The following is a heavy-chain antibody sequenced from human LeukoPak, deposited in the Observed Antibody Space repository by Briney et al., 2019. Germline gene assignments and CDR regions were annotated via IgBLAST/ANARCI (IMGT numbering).Heavy chain of an antibody. D-gene: IGHD3-3*01. J-gene: IGHJ6*02. CDR3: AEDEYYDFWSGYSFYYYYGMDV. CDR1: GFTFSSYG. V-gene: IGHV3-30*18. Sequence: PGRSLRLSCAASGFTFSSYGMHWVRQAPGKGLEWVAVISYDGSNKYYADSVKGRFTISRDNSKNTLYLQMNSLRAEDTAVYYCAEDEYYDFWSGYSFYYYYGMDVWGQGTTVTVSS. CDR2: ISYDGSNK.